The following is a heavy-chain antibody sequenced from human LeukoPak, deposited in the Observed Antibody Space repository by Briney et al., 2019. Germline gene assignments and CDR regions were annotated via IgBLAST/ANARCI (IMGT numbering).Heavy chain of an antibody. J-gene: IGHJ5*02. V-gene: IGHV4-39*01. CDR3: ARQPARNWYDP. Sequence: SETLSLTCTVSGDSISSSSYYWGWIRQPPGKGLEWIGRIYYSGSTYYNPSLKSRVTISVGVSVNQFFLKINSVTAPATAVYYCARQPARNWYDPWGQGTLVTVSS. CDR2: IYYSGST. CDR1: GDSISSSSYY.